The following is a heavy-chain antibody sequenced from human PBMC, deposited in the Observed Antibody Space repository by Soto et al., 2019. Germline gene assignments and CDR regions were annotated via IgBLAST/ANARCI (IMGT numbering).Heavy chain of an antibody. CDR1: GGSISSYD. J-gene: IGHJ5*02. CDR3: AREGYYGSASYFGRSNWFDP. CDR2: IYYSGST. D-gene: IGHD3-10*01. Sequence: PPEALTLTCTVSGGSISSYDWSWIRQPPGKGREWIGYIYYSGSTNYNPSLKSRLTISVDTSKNQFSLKLSSVTAAATAAYYCAREGYYGSASYFGRSNWFDPWGQGTLVTVSS. V-gene: IGHV4-59*01.